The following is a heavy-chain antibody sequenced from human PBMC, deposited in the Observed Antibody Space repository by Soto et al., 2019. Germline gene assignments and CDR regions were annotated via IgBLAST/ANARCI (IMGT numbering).Heavy chain of an antibody. D-gene: IGHD2-15*01. CDR3: AGLRGYAGSPIDY. V-gene: IGHV4-59*01. J-gene: IGHJ4*02. CDR1: GGSIISGY. CDR2: ISYSGNT. Sequence: SETLSLTCTVSGGSIISGYCRWIRQPPGKGLEWIGYISYSGNTNYNPSLKSRVTMSVDTPKNQFSLRLSSVTTADTAVYYCAGLRGYAGSPIDYWGQGTLVTVSS.